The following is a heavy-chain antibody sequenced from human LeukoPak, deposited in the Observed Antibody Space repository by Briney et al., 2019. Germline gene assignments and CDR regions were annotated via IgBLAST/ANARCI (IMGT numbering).Heavy chain of an antibody. D-gene: IGHD4-17*01. J-gene: IGHJ4*02. Sequence: GGSLRLSCAASGFTFSDHYMDWVRQAPGKGLEWVGRIKNKGNSYTTEYAASVKGRFTISRDDSKNSLYLQMNSLKTEDTAVYYCRGLTVTTSFDYWGQGTLVTVSS. CDR1: GFTFSDHY. V-gene: IGHV3-72*01. CDR3: RGLTVTTSFDY. CDR2: IKNKGNSYTT.